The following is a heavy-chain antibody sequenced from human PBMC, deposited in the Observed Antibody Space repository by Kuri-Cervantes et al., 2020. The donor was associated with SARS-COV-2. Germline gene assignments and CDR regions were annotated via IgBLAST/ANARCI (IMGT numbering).Heavy chain of an antibody. CDR1: GYTLTGYP. Sequence: ASVKVSCKASGYTLTGYPMHWVRQAPGQGLEWMGWINPNSGGTNYAQKFQGRVTMTMDTSISTANMELSRLRSDHTAVYYCARVDPTIYDAFDIWGQGTMVTVSS. CDR2: INPNSGGT. CDR3: ARVDPTIYDAFDI. J-gene: IGHJ3*02. V-gene: IGHV1-2*02.